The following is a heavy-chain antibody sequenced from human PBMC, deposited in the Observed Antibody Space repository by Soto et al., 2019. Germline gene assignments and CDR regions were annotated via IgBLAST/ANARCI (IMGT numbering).Heavy chain of an antibody. CDR3: AKDHYYGSGVDY. Sequence: PGGSLRLSCAASGFTFSTYSMNWVRQAPGKGLEWVAVISYDGSNKYYADSVKGRFTISRDNSKNTLYLQMNSLRAEDTAVYYCAKDHYYGSGVDYWGQGTLVTVSS. CDR1: GFTFSTYS. CDR2: ISYDGSNK. J-gene: IGHJ4*02. D-gene: IGHD3-10*01. V-gene: IGHV3-30*18.